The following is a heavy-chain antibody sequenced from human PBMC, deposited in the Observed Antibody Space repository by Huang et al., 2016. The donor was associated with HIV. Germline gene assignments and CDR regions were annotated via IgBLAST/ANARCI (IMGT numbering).Heavy chain of an antibody. V-gene: IGHV5-51*01. D-gene: IGHD2-2*01. Sequence: EVQLVQSGAVVKKPGESLKISCKGSGYTFNGCWIGWVRQMPGKGLEWMGIIYTRYSDTTYIPSFQGQVTISADKSISTAYLQWSGLKASDTAMYYCARQGVGDFVVEPTGLGAFDIWGQGTMVTVSS. CDR1: GYTFNGCW. CDR2: IYTRYSDT. CDR3: ARQGVGDFVVEPTGLGAFDI. J-gene: IGHJ3*02.